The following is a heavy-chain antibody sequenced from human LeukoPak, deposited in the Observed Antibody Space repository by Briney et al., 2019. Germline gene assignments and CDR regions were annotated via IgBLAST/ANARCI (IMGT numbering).Heavy chain of an antibody. D-gene: IGHD5-12*01. CDR3: ASKWYGYDYYYYYMDV. Sequence: PSETLSLTCTVSGGSISSSSYYWGWIRQPPGKGLEWIGYIYYSGSTNYNPSLKSRVTISVDTSKNQFSLKLSSVTAADTAVYYCASKWYGYDYYYYYMDVWGKGTTVAVSS. CDR2: IYYSGST. J-gene: IGHJ6*03. CDR1: GGSISSSSYY. V-gene: IGHV4-61*05.